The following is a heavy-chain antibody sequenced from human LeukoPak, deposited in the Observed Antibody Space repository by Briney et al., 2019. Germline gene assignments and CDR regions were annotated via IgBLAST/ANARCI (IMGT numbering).Heavy chain of an antibody. D-gene: IGHD5-24*01. J-gene: IGHJ4*02. CDR1: GGSINSYY. V-gene: IGHV4-4*07. CDR3: ARVFAWLPFDY. Sequence: SETLSLTCTVSGGSINSYYWSWIRQPAGKGLEWIGRIYTSETNYNPSLKSRVTMSVDTSKNQFSLKLSSVTAADTAVYFCARVFAWLPFDYWGQGTLVTVSS. CDR2: IYTSET.